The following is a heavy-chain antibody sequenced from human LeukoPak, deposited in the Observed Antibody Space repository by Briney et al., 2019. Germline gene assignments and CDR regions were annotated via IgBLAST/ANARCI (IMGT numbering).Heavy chain of an antibody. CDR3: ARVSTVTIYGYYYYYMDV. CDR2: IKQDGSEK. J-gene: IGHJ6*03. V-gene: IGHV3-7*01. D-gene: IGHD4-17*01. CDR1: GFTFSSYW. Sequence: GGSLRLSCAASGFTFSSYWMSWVRQAPGKGLEWVANIKQDGSEKYYVDSVKGRFTIPRDNAKNSLYLQMNSLRAEDTALYYCARVSTVTIYGYYYYYMDVWGKGTTVTVSS.